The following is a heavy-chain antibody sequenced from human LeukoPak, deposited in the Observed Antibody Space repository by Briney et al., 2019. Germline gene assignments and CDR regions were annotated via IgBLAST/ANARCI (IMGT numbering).Heavy chain of an antibody. J-gene: IGHJ4*02. CDR3: ARGYCSGNSCTPDY. D-gene: IGHD2-15*01. CDR2: MSYDGSNK. CDR1: VFTFSSYT. Sequence: GMSLRLSCAASVFTFSSYTMHWVRQAPGKGLEGVAVMSYDGSNKYYADSVKGRFTTSRDTSKNTLYLQMNRLRAEDTAVYYCARGYCSGNSCTPDYWGQGTLVTVSS. V-gene: IGHV3-30*01.